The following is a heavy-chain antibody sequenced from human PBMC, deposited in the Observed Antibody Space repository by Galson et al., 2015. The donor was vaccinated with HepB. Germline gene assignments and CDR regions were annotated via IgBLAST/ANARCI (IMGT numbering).Heavy chain of an antibody. V-gene: IGHV3-23*01. Sequence: SLRLSCAASGFTFGSTAMTWVRQAPGKGLEWVSGISANGGSRFYAESVKGRFTISRDNSKNTLSFQMNSLRAEDTAVYYCAKGYGLFDLWGQGTLVTDSS. D-gene: IGHD4-17*01. CDR1: GFTFGSTA. CDR3: AKGYGLFDL. J-gene: IGHJ5*02. CDR2: ISANGGSR.